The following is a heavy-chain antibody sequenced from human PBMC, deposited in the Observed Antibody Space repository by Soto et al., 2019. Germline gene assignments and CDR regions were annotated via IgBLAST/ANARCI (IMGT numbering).Heavy chain of an antibody. J-gene: IGHJ5*02. CDR2: IYYSGST. CDR1: Y. Sequence: YWIGWVRQHPGKGLEWIGYIYYSGSTYYNPSLKSRVTISVDTSKNQFSLKLSSVTAADTAVYYCAVEIVVVPAASTHNWFDPWGQGTLVTVSS. V-gene: IGHV4-31*02. D-gene: IGHD2-2*01. CDR3: AVEIVVVPAASTHNWFDP.